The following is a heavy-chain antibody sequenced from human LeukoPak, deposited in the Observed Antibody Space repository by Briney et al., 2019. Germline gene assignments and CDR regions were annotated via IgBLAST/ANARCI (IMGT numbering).Heavy chain of an antibody. V-gene: IGHV1-2*02. CDR1: GFTFRDYY. J-gene: IGHJ3*02. D-gene: IGHD5-12*01. Sequence: ASVKVSCKASGFTFRDYYVQWVRQVPGQGLGWVGWMYFDSGATRYAPKFQGRVTLTGDTSTNTVYMEVSGLGSDDTAMYYCAREGSSASGQDWYAFDIWGQEIMVTVSS. CDR2: MYFDSGAT. CDR3: AREGSSASGQDWYAFDI.